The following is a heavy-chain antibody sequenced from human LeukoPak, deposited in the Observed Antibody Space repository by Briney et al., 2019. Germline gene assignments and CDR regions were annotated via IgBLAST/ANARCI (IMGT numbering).Heavy chain of an antibody. D-gene: IGHD1-14*01. CDR3: ARDSPESYFDS. J-gene: IGHJ4*02. V-gene: IGHV6-1*01. Sequence: SQTLSLTCAISGDSVSSNSAFWTWIRQSPSRGLEWLGRTYYRYKWYNDYAVSVKSRITINPDTSKNQFSLQLNSVTPEDTAVYYCARDSPESYFDSGGEGALVTVSS. CDR1: GDSVSSNSAF. CDR2: TYYRYKWYN.